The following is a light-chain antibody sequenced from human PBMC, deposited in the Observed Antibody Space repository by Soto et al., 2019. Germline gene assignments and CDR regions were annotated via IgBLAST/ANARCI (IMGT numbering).Light chain of an antibody. J-gene: IGLJ1*01. V-gene: IGLV2-23*01. Sequence: LAQPASVSGSPGQSITISCTGTSDDVGAYNSVSWYQQLPHKAPQVILYKGTQRPSGVSSRFSGSTSGNAASLTISALQPEEQADSSCCSSAPDSTYVFGTGTKVTVL. CDR2: KGT. CDR1: SDDVGAYNS. CDR3: CSSAPDSTYV.